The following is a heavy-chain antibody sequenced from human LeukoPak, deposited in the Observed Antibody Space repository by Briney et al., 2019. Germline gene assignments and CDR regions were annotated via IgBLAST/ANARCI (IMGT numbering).Heavy chain of an antibody. CDR3: ARASFASGSYYFDL. D-gene: IGHD3-10*01. V-gene: IGHV4-38-2*02. CDR1: ADAITSHCY. CDR2: VYHSGAE. Sequence: SSETLSLTCIVSADAITSHCYWGWIRQSPGEGGKGLEWIASVYHSGAEYVNPSLKSRVTTSVDTSKSQFYLTLTSVTAADTAVYFCARASFASGSYYFDLWGPGTLITVSS. J-gene: IGHJ4*02.